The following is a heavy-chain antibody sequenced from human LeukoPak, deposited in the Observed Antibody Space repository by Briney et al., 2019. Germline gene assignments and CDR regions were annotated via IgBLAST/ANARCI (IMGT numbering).Heavy chain of an antibody. CDR3: ARDLGQWLRSFDY. Sequence: GGSLRLSCAASGFTFSSYAMSWVRQAPGKGLEWVSAISGSGGSTYYADSVKGRFTISRDNAKNSLYLQMNSLRAEDTAVYYCARDLGQWLRSFDYWGQGTLVTVSS. CDR1: GFTFSSYA. J-gene: IGHJ4*02. V-gene: IGHV3-23*01. CDR2: ISGSGGST. D-gene: IGHD6-19*01.